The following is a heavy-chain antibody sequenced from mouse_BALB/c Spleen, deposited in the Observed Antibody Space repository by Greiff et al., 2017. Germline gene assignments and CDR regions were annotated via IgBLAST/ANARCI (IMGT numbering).Heavy chain of an antibody. D-gene: IGHD2-4*01. Sequence: VQLQESAAELARPGASVKMSCKASGYTFTSYTMHWVKQRPGQGLEWIGYINPSSGYTNYNQKFKDKATLTADKSSSTAYMQLSSLTSEDSAVYYCSRGGDYDVGGYAMDYWGQGTSVTVSS. CDR2: INPSSGYT. J-gene: IGHJ4*01. CDR1: GYTFTSYT. V-gene: IGHV1-4*02. CDR3: SRGGDYDVGGYAMDY.